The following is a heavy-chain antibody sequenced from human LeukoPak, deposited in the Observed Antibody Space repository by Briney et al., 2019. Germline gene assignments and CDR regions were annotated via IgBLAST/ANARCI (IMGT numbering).Heavy chain of an antibody. CDR3: ARIRLSGSESYYNMDF. D-gene: IGHD3-10*01. Sequence: KPSETLSLTCSVSGYSISSGYYWGWIRQPPGKGLEWIGSIHHSGNTYYNPSLRSRVTISIDTSKNHFSLNLNSVTAADTAVYYCARIRLSGSESYYNMDFWGQGTLVTVSS. CDR1: GYSISSGYY. CDR2: IHHSGNT. V-gene: IGHV4-38-2*02. J-gene: IGHJ4*02.